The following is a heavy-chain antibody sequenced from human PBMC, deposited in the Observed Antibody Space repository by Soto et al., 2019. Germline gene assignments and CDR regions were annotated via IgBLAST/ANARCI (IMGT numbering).Heavy chain of an antibody. V-gene: IGHV1-8*01. J-gene: IGHJ3*02. D-gene: IGHD5-18*01. CDR2: MNHNSGNT. CDR3: ARNLRYSDYAFDI. CDR1: GYTFTSYD. Sequence: QVQLVQSGAEVKKPGASVKVSCKASGYTFTSYDINWVRQATGQGLEWMGWMNHNSGNTGYAQKFQGRVTMTRNTSISTADMELSSLRSDDTAVYYCARNLRYSDYAFDIWGQGTMVTVSS.